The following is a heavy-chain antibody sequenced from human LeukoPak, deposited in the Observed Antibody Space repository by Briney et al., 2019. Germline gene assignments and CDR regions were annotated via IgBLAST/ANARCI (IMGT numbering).Heavy chain of an antibody. CDR2: IYHSGST. Sequence: SETLSLTCVVSGGSISSYNWWSWVRQPPGKGLEWIGEIYHSGSTNYNPSLKSRVTISLDKSKNQFSLKLSSVTAADTAVYYCARVYGTVTTGYWYFDLWGRGTLVTVSS. CDR3: ARVYGTVTTGYWYFDL. CDR1: GGSISSYNW. D-gene: IGHD4-17*01. V-gene: IGHV4-4*02. J-gene: IGHJ2*01.